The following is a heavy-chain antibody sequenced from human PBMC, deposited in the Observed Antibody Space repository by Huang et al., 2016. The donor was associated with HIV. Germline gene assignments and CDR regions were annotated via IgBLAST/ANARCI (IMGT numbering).Heavy chain of an antibody. CDR1: GFTFNNYG. Sequence: EVQLLESGGGLVQPGGFLRLSCAVSGFTFNNYGMNCVRQGPVKWLERVSTISGNGGRSYYADSGKGRFTISRDNSKNTLYLHRNSLRVEDTAVYYCAKGIKSSGSYYFDYWGQGTLVTVSS. J-gene: IGHJ4*02. V-gene: IGHV3-23*01. D-gene: IGHD3-10*01. CDR2: ISGNGGRS. CDR3: AKGIKSSGSYYFDY.